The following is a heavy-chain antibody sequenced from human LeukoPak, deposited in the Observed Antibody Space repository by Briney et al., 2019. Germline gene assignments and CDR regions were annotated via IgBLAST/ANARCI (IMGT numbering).Heavy chain of an antibody. J-gene: IGHJ5*02. CDR2: INPNSGGT. D-gene: IGHD5-18*01. CDR3: ARGTLYSCTNWFDP. V-gene: IGHV1-2*02. Sequence: ASVKVSCKASGYTFTGYYMHWVRQAPGQGLEWMGWINPNSGGTNYAQKFQGRVTMTRDTSISTAYMELRSLRSDDTAVYYCARGTLYSCTNWFDPWGQGTLVTVSS. CDR1: GYTFTGYY.